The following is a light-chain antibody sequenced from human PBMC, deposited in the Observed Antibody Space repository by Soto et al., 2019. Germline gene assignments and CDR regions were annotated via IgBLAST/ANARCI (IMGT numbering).Light chain of an antibody. CDR1: QGIGST. J-gene: IGKJ4*01. Sequence: EIVLTQSPAALSVSPGERVNISCRASQGIGSTLAWYQQKPGQTPRLLIYDSSTRAIGIPARFSGSRSWTECTLTINVRQSEYFAVYYCHRYNNWPLTFGGGPQVEIK. CDR3: HRYNNWPLT. V-gene: IGKV3-15*01. CDR2: DSS.